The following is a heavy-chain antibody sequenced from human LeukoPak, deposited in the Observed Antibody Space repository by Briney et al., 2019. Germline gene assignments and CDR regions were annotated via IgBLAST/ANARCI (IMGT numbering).Heavy chain of an antibody. CDR2: IKSKTDGGTT. CDR3: TTEELGYCSGGSCYSLYYYYYYMDV. Sequence: PGGSLRLSCIASGFTFSNAWMSWVRQAPGKGLEWVGRIKSKTDGGTTDYAAPVKGRFTISRDDSKNTLYLQMNSLKTEDTAVYYCTTEELGYCSGGSCYSLYYYYYYMDVWGKGTTVTVSS. D-gene: IGHD2-15*01. CDR1: GFTFSNAW. J-gene: IGHJ6*03. V-gene: IGHV3-15*01.